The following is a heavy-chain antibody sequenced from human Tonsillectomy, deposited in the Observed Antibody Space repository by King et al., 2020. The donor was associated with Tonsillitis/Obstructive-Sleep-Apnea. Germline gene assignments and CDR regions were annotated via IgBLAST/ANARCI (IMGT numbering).Heavy chain of an antibody. D-gene: IGHD2-2*01. CDR2: INHSGST. J-gene: IGHJ5*02. V-gene: IGHV4-34*01. Sequence: QVQLQQWGAGLLKPSETLSLTCAVYGGSFSGYYWSWIRQPPGKGLEWIGEINHSGSTNYNPSLKSRVTISVDTSKNQFSLKLSSVTAADTAVYYCARSGYCSSISCYGWFDPWGQGTLVTVSS. CDR1: GGSFSGYY. CDR3: ARSGYCSSISCYGWFDP.